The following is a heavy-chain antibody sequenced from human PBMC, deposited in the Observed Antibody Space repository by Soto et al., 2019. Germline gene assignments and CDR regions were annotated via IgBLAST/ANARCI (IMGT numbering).Heavy chain of an antibody. CDR3: ARQDGYYYYMDV. Sequence: SETLSLTCTVSGGSISSYYWSWIRQPPGKGLEWIGYIYYSGSTNYNPSLKSRVIISVDTSKNQFSLKLRSVTAADTAVYYCARQDGYYYYMDVWGKGTTVTVSS. J-gene: IGHJ6*03. CDR2: IYYSGST. CDR1: GGSISSYY. V-gene: IGHV4-59*08.